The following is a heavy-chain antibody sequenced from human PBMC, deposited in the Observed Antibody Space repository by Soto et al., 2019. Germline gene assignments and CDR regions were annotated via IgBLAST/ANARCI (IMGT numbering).Heavy chain of an antibody. V-gene: IGHV1-69*13. Sequence: SVKVSCKASGGTFSSYAISWVRQAPGQGLEWMGGIIPIFGTANYAQKFQGRVTITADESTSTAYMELSSLRSEDTAVYYCARDLWYGDPPMWFDPWGQGTLVTVSS. D-gene: IGHD3-10*01. J-gene: IGHJ5*02. CDR2: IIPIFGTA. CDR1: GGTFSSYA. CDR3: ARDLWYGDPPMWFDP.